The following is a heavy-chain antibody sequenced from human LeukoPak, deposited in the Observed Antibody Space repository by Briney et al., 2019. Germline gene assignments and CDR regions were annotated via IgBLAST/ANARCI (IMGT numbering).Heavy chain of an antibody. V-gene: IGHV3-23*01. CDR3: VKDRPCETCMPMDA. CDR1: GFRFTDYS. Sequence: GGSLRLSCAASGFRFTDYSMSWVRQAPGKGLEWVAGLGRSGEYKYYADSVKGRFTISRDNSKDTVSLQMNSLRAEDSAIYFCVKDRPCETCMPMDAWGQGTTVTVSS. J-gene: IGHJ6*02. D-gene: IGHD2-2*01. CDR2: LGRSGEYK.